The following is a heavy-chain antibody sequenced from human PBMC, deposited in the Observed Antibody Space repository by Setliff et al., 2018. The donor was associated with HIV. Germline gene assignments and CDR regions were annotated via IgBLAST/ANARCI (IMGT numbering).Heavy chain of an antibody. Sequence: GESLKISCKASGYTFTSNWIGWVRQVPGKGLEWMGIIDPRDSETRYSPSFEGQVTVAVDRSITTAYLQWSSLKASDTAIYYCVRHRSAVAGTRIGYCYYMDVWGKGTTVTVSS. CDR3: VRHRSAVAGTRIGYCYYMDV. J-gene: IGHJ6*03. CDR1: GYTFTSNW. CDR2: IDPRDSET. V-gene: IGHV5-51*01. D-gene: IGHD6-19*01.